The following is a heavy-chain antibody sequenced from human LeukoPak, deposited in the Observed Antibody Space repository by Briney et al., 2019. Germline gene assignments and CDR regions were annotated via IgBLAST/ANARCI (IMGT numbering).Heavy chain of an antibody. CDR1: GYSFSSYY. CDR3: ASGSHVRVYDSNPYYGHY. Sequence: GASVKVSCKASGYSFSSYYMIWVRQAPGQGLEWMGIINPSGGSTYYAQKSQGRVTMTRDMSTSTVYMELSSLRSEDTALYYCASGSHVRVYDSNPYYGHYWGQGTLVTVSS. J-gene: IGHJ4*02. CDR2: INPSGGST. V-gene: IGHV1-46*01. D-gene: IGHD3-22*01.